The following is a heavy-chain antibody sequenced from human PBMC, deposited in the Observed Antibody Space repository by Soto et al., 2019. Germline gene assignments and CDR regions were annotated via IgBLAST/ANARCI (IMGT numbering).Heavy chain of an antibody. V-gene: IGHV4-39*01. D-gene: IGHD7-27*01. CDR3: ARRSGALYYYGMDV. CDR2: IYYSGST. Sequence: SETLSLTCTVSGCSISSSSYYWGWIRQPPGKGLEWIGSIYYSGSTYYNPSLKSRVTISVDTSKNQFSLKLSSVTAADTAVYYCARRSGALYYYGMDVWGQGTTVTVSS. CDR1: GCSISSSSYY. J-gene: IGHJ6*02.